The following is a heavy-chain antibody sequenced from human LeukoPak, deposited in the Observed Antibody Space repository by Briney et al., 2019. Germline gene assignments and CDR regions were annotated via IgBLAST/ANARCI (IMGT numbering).Heavy chain of an antibody. Sequence: SETLSLTCTVSGGSISSSSYYWGWVRQPPGKGLEWIGSIYYSGSTYYNPSLKSRVTISVDTSKNQFSLKLSSVTAADTAVYYCAREVIARNWFDPWGQGTLVTVSS. CDR2: IYYSGST. J-gene: IGHJ5*02. CDR3: AREVIARNWFDP. D-gene: IGHD2-21*01. V-gene: IGHV4-39*07. CDR1: GGSISSSSYY.